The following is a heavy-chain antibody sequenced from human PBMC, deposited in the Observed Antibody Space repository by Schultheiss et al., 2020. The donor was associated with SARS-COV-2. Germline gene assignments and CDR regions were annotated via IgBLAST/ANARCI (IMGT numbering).Heavy chain of an antibody. D-gene: IGHD6-13*01. Sequence: SETLSLTCIVSDGSISSGDYYWGWIRQPPGKGLEWIGYIFYSGSTYYNPSLKSRVTISADTSKNQFSLKLSSVTAADTAVYYCARGRDSSSWYGGLPNWFDPWGQGTLVTVSS. J-gene: IGHJ5*02. V-gene: IGHV4-30-4*02. CDR1: DGSISSGDYY. CDR3: ARGRDSSSWYGGLPNWFDP. CDR2: IFYSGST.